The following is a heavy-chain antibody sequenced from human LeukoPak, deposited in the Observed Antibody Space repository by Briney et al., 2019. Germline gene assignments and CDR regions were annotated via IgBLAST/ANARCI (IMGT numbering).Heavy chain of an antibody. CDR2: INSDGSST. CDR1: RLTLSRYW. D-gene: IGHD3-9*01. CDR3: ARDSGSSGYYDY. Sequence: GGSQRLSCAASRLTLSRYWKHWVRQASGKGLVWVSRINSDGSSTSYADSVKGRFTMCRDNAENTRFLQMNSLRAEDTAVYYCARDSGSSGYYDYWGQGTLVTVSS. J-gene: IGHJ4*02. V-gene: IGHV3-74*01.